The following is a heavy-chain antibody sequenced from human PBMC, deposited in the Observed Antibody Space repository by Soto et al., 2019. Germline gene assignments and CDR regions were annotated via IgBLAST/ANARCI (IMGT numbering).Heavy chain of an antibody. D-gene: IGHD5-12*01. CDR2: IYHSGST. CDR3: ARGDSGYDFGGFDY. CDR1: GGSISSGGYS. V-gene: IGHV4-30-2*01. Sequence: SETLSLTCAVSGGSISSGGYSWSRIRQPPGKGLEWIGYIYHSGSTYYNPSLKSRVTISVDRSKNQFSLKLSSVTAADTAVYYCARGDSGYDFGGFDYWGQGTLVTVSS. J-gene: IGHJ4*02.